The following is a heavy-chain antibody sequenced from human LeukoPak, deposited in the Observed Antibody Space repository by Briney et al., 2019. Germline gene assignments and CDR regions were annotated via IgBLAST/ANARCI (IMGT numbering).Heavy chain of an antibody. CDR1: GFTFSTYG. J-gene: IGHJ4*02. V-gene: IGHV3-30*18. CDR2: ISYDGSNE. Sequence: GGSLRLSCAASGFTFSTYGMNWVRQAPGKGLDWVAAISYDGSNEFYADSVKGRFTISRDNSKNTVYLQINSLRAKDTAVYYCGKTTVGYSSGQKPAWPVDYWGQGTLVTVSS. D-gene: IGHD5-18*01. CDR3: GKTTVGYSSGQKPAWPVDY.